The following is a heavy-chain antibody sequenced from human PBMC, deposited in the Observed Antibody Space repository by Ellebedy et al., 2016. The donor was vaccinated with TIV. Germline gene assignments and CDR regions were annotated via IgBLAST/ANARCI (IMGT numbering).Heavy chain of an antibody. J-gene: IGHJ6*02. CDR3: ARAAYSGGWPYGLDV. D-gene: IGHD6-19*01. V-gene: IGHV4-59*12. CDR2: MSYSGEA. Sequence: SETLSLXCSVSGGSLSTFQWNWIRQSPGGGLEWVGYMSYSGEATYNLSLESRLTISVDTSRNHLFLELRSVTAADTAIYYCARAAYSGGWPYGLDVWGQGTTVTVSS. CDR1: GGSLSTFQ.